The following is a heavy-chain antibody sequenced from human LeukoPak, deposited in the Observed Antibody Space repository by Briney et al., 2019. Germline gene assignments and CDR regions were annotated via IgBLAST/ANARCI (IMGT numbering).Heavy chain of an antibody. CDR2: ISWNSGSI. Sequence: GRSLRLSCAASGFTFDDYAMHWVRQAPGKGLEWVSGISWNSGSIGYADSVKARFTISRDSAKNSLYLQMNSLRTEDTAFYYCAKGTGYSYSATFDYWGQGTLVTVSS. CDR3: AKGTGYSYSATFDY. V-gene: IGHV3-9*01. J-gene: IGHJ4*02. CDR1: GFTFDDYA. D-gene: IGHD5-18*01.